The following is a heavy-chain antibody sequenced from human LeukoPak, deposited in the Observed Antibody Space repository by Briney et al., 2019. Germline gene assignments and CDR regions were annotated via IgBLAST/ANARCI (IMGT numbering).Heavy chain of an antibody. V-gene: IGHV3-21*01. CDR1: GFTFSSYS. CDR2: ISSSSSYI. Sequence: GSLRLSCAASGFTFSSYSMNWVRQAPGKGLEWVSSISSSSSYIYYADSVKGRFTISRDNSKNTLYLQMNSLRAEDTAVYYCARDYKLQLPRAYDAFDIWGQGTMVTVSS. J-gene: IGHJ3*02. D-gene: IGHD2-2*01. CDR3: ARDYKLQLPRAYDAFDI.